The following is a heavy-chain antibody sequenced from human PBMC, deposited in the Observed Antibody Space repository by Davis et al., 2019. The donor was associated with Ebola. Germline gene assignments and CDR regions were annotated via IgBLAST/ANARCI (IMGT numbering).Heavy chain of an antibody. D-gene: IGHD2-2*01. CDR3: ARGPVTRDAYRY. V-gene: IGHV3-7*03. CDR2: IEYNGRMK. CDR1: GFTFSSYW. Sequence: PGGSLRLSCAASGFTFSSYWMSWVRQAPGKGLEWVASIEYNGRMKYYVDSVKGRFTISRDNDRSSLYLQMDSLRPEDTAIYYCARGPVTRDAYRYWGRGTLVTVS. J-gene: IGHJ4*02.